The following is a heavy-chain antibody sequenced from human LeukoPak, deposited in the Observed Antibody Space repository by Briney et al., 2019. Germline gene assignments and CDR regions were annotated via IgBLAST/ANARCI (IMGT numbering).Heavy chain of an antibody. V-gene: IGHV3-21*01. CDR3: ARDQKPHSGYDY. Sequence: GGSLRLSCAASGFTFSSYSMNWVRQAPGKGLEWVSSISSSSSYIYYADSVKGRFTISRDNAKNSLYLQMNSLRAEDTAVYYCARDQKPHSGYDYWGQGTLVTVSS. D-gene: IGHD5-12*01. CDR1: GFTFSSYS. J-gene: IGHJ4*02. CDR2: ISSSSSYI.